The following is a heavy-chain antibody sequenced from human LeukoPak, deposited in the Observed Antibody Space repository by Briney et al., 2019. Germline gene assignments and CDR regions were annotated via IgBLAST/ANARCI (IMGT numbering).Heavy chain of an antibody. D-gene: IGHD6-13*01. CDR2: TSGSGGGT. Sequence: GGSLRLSCAASGFTFSSYAMSWVRQAPGKGLEWVLATSGSGGGTYYADSVKVRFTISRDNSKNTLYLQTNSLRAEDTAVYYCANPIAAADDAFDIWGQGTMVTVSS. CDR1: GFTFSSYA. V-gene: IGHV3-23*01. J-gene: IGHJ3*02. CDR3: ANPIAAADDAFDI.